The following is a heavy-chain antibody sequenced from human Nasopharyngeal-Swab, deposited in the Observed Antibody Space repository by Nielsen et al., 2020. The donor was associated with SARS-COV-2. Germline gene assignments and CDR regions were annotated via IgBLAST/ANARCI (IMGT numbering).Heavy chain of an antibody. Sequence: GESLKISCAASGFTFSSYGMHWVRQAPGKGLEWVAVISYDGSNKYYADSVKGRFTISRDNSKNTLYLLMNSLRAEDTAVYYCAHTGDTAMDYGMDVWGQGTTVTVSS. CDR3: AHTGDTAMDYGMDV. V-gene: IGHV3-30*03. J-gene: IGHJ6*02. D-gene: IGHD5-18*01. CDR1: GFTFSSYG. CDR2: ISYDGSNK.